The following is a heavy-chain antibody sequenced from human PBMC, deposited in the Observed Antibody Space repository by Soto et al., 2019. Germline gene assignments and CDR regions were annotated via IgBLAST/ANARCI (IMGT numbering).Heavy chain of an antibody. V-gene: IGHV1-2*04. D-gene: IGHD2-8*01. Sequence: GSSGKVSCKASGYSFTDYHIHWVRQAPGQGREWLGRINPKSGGTSTAQKFQGWVTMTTDTSISTASMELTRLTSDDTAIYYCARGDSTDCSTGVCSFFYNHDMDVWG. CDR3: ARGDSTDCSTGVCSFFYNHDMDV. J-gene: IGHJ6*04. CDR2: INPKSGGT. CDR1: GYSFTDYH.